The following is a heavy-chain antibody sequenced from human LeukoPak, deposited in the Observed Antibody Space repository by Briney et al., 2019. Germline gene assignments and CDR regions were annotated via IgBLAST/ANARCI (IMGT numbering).Heavy chain of an antibody. J-gene: IGHJ4*02. V-gene: IGHV3-74*01. CDR2: INSDGSLT. D-gene: IGHD2/OR15-2a*01. CDR3: VSFYETY. Sequence: RGSLRLSCAASGNYWMHWVRQAPGKGLVWVSHINSDGSLTSYADSVKGRFTISKDNAKNTVYLQMNSLRAEDTAVYYCVSFYETYWGRGTLVTVSS. CDR1: GNYW.